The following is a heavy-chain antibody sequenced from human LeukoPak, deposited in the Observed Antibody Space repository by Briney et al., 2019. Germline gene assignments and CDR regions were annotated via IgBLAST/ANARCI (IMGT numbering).Heavy chain of an antibody. CDR3: AKDRGSSGSYWDEYFDY. V-gene: IGHV3-23*01. D-gene: IGHD1-26*01. CDR1: GFSFSNYG. CDR2: ITGNGGTT. Sequence: GGSLRLSCAASGFSFSNYGMNWVRQAPGKGLEWVSGITGNGGTTYYADSVKGRFTISRDNSKNTLYLQMNSLRAEDTAIYYCAKDRGSSGSYWDEYFDYWGQGTLVTVSS. J-gene: IGHJ4*02.